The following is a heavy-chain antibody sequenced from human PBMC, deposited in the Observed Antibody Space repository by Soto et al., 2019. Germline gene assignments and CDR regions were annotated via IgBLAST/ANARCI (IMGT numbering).Heavy chain of an antibody. CDR2: IRPSGGST. CDR3: ARDIPYCGGGCHDAFDI. V-gene: IGHV1-46*01. CDR1: GYTFTSYY. J-gene: IGHJ3*02. D-gene: IGHD2-21*02. Sequence: QVQLVQSGAEVKKPGASVKVSCKASGYTFTSYYMYWVRQAPGQGLEWMGIIRPSGGSTTYAQKFQGRVTMTRDTSTSTVYMELGSLRSEDTAVYYCARDIPYCGGGCHDAFDIWGQGTMVTVSS.